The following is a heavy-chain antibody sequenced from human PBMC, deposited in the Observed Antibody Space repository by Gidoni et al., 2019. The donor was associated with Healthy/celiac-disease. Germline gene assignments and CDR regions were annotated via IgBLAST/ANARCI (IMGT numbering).Heavy chain of an antibody. Sequence: QVQLQQWGAGLLKPSETLSLTCAVYGGSFSGYYWSWIRQPPGKGLEWIGEINHSGSTNYNPSLKSRVTISVDTSKNQFSLKLSSVTAADTAVYYCARGRPGGYSYGFDYWGQGTLVTVSS. CDR3: ARGRPGGYSYGFDY. CDR1: GGSFSGYY. D-gene: IGHD5-18*01. V-gene: IGHV4-34*01. J-gene: IGHJ4*02. CDR2: INHSGST.